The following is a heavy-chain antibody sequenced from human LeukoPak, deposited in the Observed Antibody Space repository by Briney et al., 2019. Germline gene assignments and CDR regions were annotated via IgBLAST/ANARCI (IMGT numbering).Heavy chain of an antibody. Sequence: ASVKVSCKTSGYTFTDYYMHWVRQAPGQGLEWMGRINPNSGDTNYAQKFQGRVTMTRDTSISAACMELSRLTSDDTAVYYCARAENCSGGSCYYYWGQGTLVTVSS. J-gene: IGHJ4*02. V-gene: IGHV1-2*06. CDR2: INPNSGDT. CDR3: ARAENCSGGSCYYY. D-gene: IGHD2-15*01. CDR1: GYTFTDYY.